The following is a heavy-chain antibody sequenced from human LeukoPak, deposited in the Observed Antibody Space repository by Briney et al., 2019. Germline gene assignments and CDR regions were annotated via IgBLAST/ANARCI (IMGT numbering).Heavy chain of an antibody. V-gene: IGHV3-7*01. J-gene: IGHJ3*02. Sequence: SGGSLRLSCAASGFTFSSYWMTWVRQAPGKGLEWVANIGEDGSEKYYVDSVKGRFTISRDNAKNSLYLQVNSLRAEDTAVYYCAKDSGDCSSTSCYTGAFDIWGQGTMVTVSS. CDR3: AKDSGDCSSTSCYTGAFDI. CDR2: IGEDGSEK. CDR1: GFTFSSYW. D-gene: IGHD2-2*02.